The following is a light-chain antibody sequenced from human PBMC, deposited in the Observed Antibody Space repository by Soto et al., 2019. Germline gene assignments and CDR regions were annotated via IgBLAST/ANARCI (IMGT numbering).Light chain of an antibody. J-gene: IGKJ4*01. Sequence: ENVLTQSPGTLSLSPGERATLSCRASQSVSNSHFAWYQQKPGQPPRLLIYGASTRATGIPDRFSGRGSGTDFTLTISRLEPEDFAVYYCHPYGSSPSTFGRGTTVEIK. CDR1: QSVSNSH. CDR2: GAS. CDR3: HPYGSSPST. V-gene: IGKV3-20*01.